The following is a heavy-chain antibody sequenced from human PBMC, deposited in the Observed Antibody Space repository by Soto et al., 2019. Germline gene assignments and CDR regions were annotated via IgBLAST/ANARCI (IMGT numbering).Heavy chain of an antibody. V-gene: IGHV4-31*03. CDR1: GGSVSSGAYY. CDR2: IYYSGST. J-gene: IGHJ3*02. Sequence: QVQLQESDAGLVKASQTLSLTCTVSGGSVSSGAYYWTWIRQRPGKGLEWIGYIYYSGSTYYSPSLKSRLSISLDKSKNQFSLRLSSVTAADTAMYYCARARLRAVYAFDIWGQGTMVTVSS. D-gene: IGHD5-12*01. CDR3: ARARLRAVYAFDI.